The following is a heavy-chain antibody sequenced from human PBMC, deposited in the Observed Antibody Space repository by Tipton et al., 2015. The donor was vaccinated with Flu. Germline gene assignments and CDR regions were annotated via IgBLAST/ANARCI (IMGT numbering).Heavy chain of an antibody. CDR1: GYTFTSYY. CDR3: ARARGMGGTTTVTPGRY. V-gene: IGHV1-46*01. CDR2: INPSGGST. D-gene: IGHD4-17*01. Sequence: QVQLVQSGAEVKKPGASVKVSCKASGYTFTSYYMHWVRQAPGQGLEWMGIINPSGGSTSYAQKFQGRVTMTRDTSTSTVYMERSSLRSEDTAVYYCARARGMGGTTTVTPGRYWGQGTLVTVSS. J-gene: IGHJ4*02.